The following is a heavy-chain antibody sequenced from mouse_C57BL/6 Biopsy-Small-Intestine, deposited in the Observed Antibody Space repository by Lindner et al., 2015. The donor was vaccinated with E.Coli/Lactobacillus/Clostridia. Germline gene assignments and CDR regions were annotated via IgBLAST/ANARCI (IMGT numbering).Heavy chain of an antibody. CDR1: GFTFSDYG. CDR2: ISSGSSTI. CDR3: ARPHYYAMDY. V-gene: IGHV5-17*01. J-gene: IGHJ4*01. Sequence: VQLQESGGGLVKPGGSLKLSCAASGFTFSDYGMHWVRQAPEKGLEWIAYISSGSSTIYYPDTVEGRFTISRDNAKNTLFLQMTSLRSEDTAMYYCARPHYYAMDYWGQGTSVTVSS.